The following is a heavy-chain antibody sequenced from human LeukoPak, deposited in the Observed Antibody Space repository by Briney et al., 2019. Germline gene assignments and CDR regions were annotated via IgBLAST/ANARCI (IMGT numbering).Heavy chain of an antibody. J-gene: IGHJ4*02. CDR3: AKSRDCSGGSCYHPDY. CDR1: GFTFSNYA. V-gene: IGHV3-23*01. CDR2: ISGNGGST. Sequence: GGSLRLSCAASGFTFSNYAMSWVRQAPGKGLKWVSAISGNGGSTYYADSVKGRFTISRDNSKNTLYLQMNSLRAEDTAVYYCAKSRDCSGGSCYHPDYWGQGTLVTVSS. D-gene: IGHD2-15*01.